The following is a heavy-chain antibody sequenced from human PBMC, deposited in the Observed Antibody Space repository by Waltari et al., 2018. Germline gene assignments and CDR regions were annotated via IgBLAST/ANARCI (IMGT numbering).Heavy chain of an antibody. CDR3: ARLAPRTYRSPVPGRHYYYGMDV. J-gene: IGHJ6*02. CDR2: ISNDETTL. CDR1: GFRFSHYW. V-gene: IGHV3-74*03. Sequence: EEQLLESGGGLVQPGDSLRLSCAASGFRFSHYWMNWVRQAPGKGLVWVARISNDETTLTYADSVKGRFTISRDNAKNTVYLQMKRLRADDTAVYYCARLAPRTYRSPVPGRHYYYGMDVWGQGTTVTVSS. D-gene: IGHD3-10*01.